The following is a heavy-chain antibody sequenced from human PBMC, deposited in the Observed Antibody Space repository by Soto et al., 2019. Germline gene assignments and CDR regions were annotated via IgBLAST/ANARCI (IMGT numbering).Heavy chain of an antibody. CDR3: AKFGMATTKRSPPYYIDY. CDR2: ISGSGGGT. CDR1: GFTFSSYA. J-gene: IGHJ4*02. D-gene: IGHD1-1*01. Sequence: GGSLRLSCAASGFTFSSYAMSWVRQAPGKGLEWVSSISGSGGGTYYADSVKGRFTFSRDNSKNTLYLQMNSLRAEDTAVYYCAKFGMATTKRSPPYYIDYWGQGALVT. V-gene: IGHV3-23*01.